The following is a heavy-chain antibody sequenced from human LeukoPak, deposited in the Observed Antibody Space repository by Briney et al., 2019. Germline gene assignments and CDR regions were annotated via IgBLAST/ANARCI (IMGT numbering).Heavy chain of an antibody. D-gene: IGHD3-3*01. CDR3: ARRSDFWSGYWFDY. CDR1: GYSFTNYW. V-gene: IGHV5-51*01. CDR2: IYPGDSDT. Sequence: KGGESLKISCKGSGYSFTNYWIGWMRQMPGKGLEWMGIIYPGDSDTRYSLSFQGQVTISADKSISTAYLQWSSLKASDTAMYYCARRSDFWSGYWFDYWGQGTLVTVSS. J-gene: IGHJ4*02.